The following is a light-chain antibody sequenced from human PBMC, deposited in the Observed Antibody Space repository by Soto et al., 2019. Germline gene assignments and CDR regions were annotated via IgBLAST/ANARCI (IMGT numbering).Light chain of an antibody. CDR1: QSVKSSY. J-gene: IGKJ5*01. V-gene: IGKV3-20*01. Sequence: DIVLTQSPGTLSLSPGERATLPCRASQSVKSSYLAWYQHKPGQAPRLLIYGTSSRATGIPDRFSGSGSGTDFTLTISRLEPEDFAVYYCQQYGSSITFGQGTRLEMK. CDR2: GTS. CDR3: QQYGSSIT.